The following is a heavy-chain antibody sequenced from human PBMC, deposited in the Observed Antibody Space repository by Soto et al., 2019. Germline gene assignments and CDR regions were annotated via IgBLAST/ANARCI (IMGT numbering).Heavy chain of an antibody. CDR3: ARKKPAKLNYYGMDV. CDR2: IYPGDSDT. V-gene: IGHV5-51*01. Sequence: GESLKISCKGSGYSFTSYWIGWVRQMPGKGLEWMGIIYPGDSDTRYSPSFQGQVTISADKSISTAYLQWSSLKASDTAVYYCARKKPAKLNYYGMDVWGQGTTVTVSS. CDR1: GYSFTSYW. J-gene: IGHJ6*02.